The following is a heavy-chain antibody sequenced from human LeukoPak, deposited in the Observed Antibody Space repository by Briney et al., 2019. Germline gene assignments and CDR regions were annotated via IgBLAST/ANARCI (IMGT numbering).Heavy chain of an antibody. CDR1: GGTFSRYA. V-gene: IGHV1-69*05. Sequence: SVKVCCKASGGTFSRYAISWVRQAPGQGLEWMGGIIPIFGTANYAQKFQGRVTITTDESTSTAYMELSSLRSEDTAVYYCARDLDSSSPGDYYMDVWGKGTTVTVSS. J-gene: IGHJ6*03. CDR3: ARDLDSSSPGDYYMDV. CDR2: IIPIFGTA. D-gene: IGHD6-13*01.